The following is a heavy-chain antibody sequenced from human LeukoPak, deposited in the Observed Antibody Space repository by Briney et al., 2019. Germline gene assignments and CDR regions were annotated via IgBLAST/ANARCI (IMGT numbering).Heavy chain of an antibody. CDR2: IYYSGSA. CDR1: GGSISSSSYY. D-gene: IGHD6-13*01. CDR3: ARGGSYSSSSFDY. J-gene: IGHJ4*02. V-gene: IGHV4-39*01. Sequence: SETLSLTCTVSGGSISSSSYYWGWIRQPPGKGLVWIGSIYYSGSAYYNPSLKSRVTISVDTSKNQFSLKLSSVTAADTAVYYCARGGSYSSSSFDYWGQGTLVTVSS.